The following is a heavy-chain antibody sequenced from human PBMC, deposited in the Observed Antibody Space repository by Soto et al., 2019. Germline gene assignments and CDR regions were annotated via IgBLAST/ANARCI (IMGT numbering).Heavy chain of an antibody. J-gene: IGHJ4*02. CDR3: ARDFGNGYYLHY. V-gene: IGHV3-48*02. Sequence: PGESLRLSCVASGFSFSNYNMNWVRQAPGEGLEWVSYITDSSDTVHYADSVRGRFTISRDNAESSLYLQMNSLRDEDTAVYFCARDFGNGYYLHYWGRGTLVTVSS. CDR1: GFSFSNYN. D-gene: IGHD3-3*01. CDR2: ITDSSDTV.